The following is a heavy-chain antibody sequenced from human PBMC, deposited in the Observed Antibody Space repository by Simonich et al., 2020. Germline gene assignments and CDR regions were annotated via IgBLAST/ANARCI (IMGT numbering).Heavy chain of an antibody. CDR2: IDPTSGGT. V-gene: IGHV1-2*02. D-gene: IGHD7-27*01. CDR1: GYTFTGYY. CDR3: ARGALTGDYYYMDV. Sequence: QVQLVQSGAEVTKPGASVKVSCKASGYTFTGYYMHWVRQASGQGLEWMGCIDPTSGGTNYAQKLQGRVTMTRDTSISTAYMELSRLRSDDTAVYYCARGALTGDYYYMDVWGKGTTVTVSS. J-gene: IGHJ6*03.